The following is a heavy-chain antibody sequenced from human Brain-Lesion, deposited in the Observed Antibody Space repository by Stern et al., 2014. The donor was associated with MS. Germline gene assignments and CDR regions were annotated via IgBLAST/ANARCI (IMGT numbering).Heavy chain of an antibody. CDR3: ARAVRNQLLSEY. D-gene: IGHD2-2*01. J-gene: IGHJ4*02. Sequence: MQLVESGAEVKKPGAAVKVSCKGSGYTFSSYDITWVRQASGHGLEWMGWMNPYSGNPGYAQKFKGRVSMTSAPPISTVYMELTSLTSDDTAVYFCARAVRNQLLSEYWGQGTLVTVSS. CDR1: GYTFSSYD. V-gene: IGHV1-8*01. CDR2: MNPYSGNP.